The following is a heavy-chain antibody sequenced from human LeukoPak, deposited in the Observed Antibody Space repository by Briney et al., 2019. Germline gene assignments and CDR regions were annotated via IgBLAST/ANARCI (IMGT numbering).Heavy chain of an antibody. V-gene: IGHV3-9*03. Sequence: GGSLRLSCAASGFTFSSHGMHWVRQAPGKGLEWVSGISWNSGSIGYADSVKGRFTISRDNAKNSLYLQMNSLRAEDMAFYYCAKGYSSSWYFPTLDYWGQGTLVTVSS. CDR2: ISWNSGSI. D-gene: IGHD6-13*01. CDR3: AKGYSSSWYFPTLDY. CDR1: GFTFSSHG. J-gene: IGHJ4*02.